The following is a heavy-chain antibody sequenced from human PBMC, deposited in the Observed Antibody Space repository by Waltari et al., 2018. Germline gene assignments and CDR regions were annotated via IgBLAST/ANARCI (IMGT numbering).Heavy chain of an antibody. CDR1: FSTYV. J-gene: IGHJ4*02. V-gene: IGHV3-23*01. D-gene: IGHD7-27*01. CDR2: ISDGGGII. Sequence: FSTYVMTWVRQPPGKRLEWVSSISDGGGIINYADTVKGRFTISRENSKNMVYLQMQSLRDEETAVYYCARGSGVDYWGQGTLVTISS. CDR3: ARGSGVDY.